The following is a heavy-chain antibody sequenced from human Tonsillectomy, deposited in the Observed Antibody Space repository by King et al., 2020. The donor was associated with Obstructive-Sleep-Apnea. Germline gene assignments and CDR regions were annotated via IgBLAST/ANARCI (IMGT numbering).Heavy chain of an antibody. J-gene: IGHJ6*02. CDR2: ISGSGGST. V-gene: IGHV3-23*04. CDR3: AKFVGATGDYYYGMDV. Sequence: VQLVESGGGLVQPGGSLRLSCAASGFTFSSYAMSWVRQAPGKGLEWVSAISGSGGSTYYADSVKGRFTISRDNSKNTLYLHMNSLRAEDTAVFCCAKFVGATGDYYYGMDVWGQGTTVTVSS. D-gene: IGHD1-26*01. CDR1: GFTFSSYA.